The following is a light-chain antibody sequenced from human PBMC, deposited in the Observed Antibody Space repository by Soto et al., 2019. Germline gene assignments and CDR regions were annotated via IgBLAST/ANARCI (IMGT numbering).Light chain of an antibody. CDR3: QQANSFPLT. Sequence: DIQMTQSPSSVSASVGHRVSITCRASQGISNWLAWYQQKPGRAPKLLIYTGSSLQSGVPSRFSGTGSGTDFTLTISSLQAEDVATYYCQQANSFPLTVGGGTKVEIK. CDR1: QGISNW. CDR2: TGS. V-gene: IGKV1-12*01. J-gene: IGKJ4*02.